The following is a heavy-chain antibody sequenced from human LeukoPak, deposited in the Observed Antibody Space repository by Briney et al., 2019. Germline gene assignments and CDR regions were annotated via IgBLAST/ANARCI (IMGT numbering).Heavy chain of an antibody. CDR3: ALGAVSSTSSTKGTGYFDY. CDR1: GGTFSSYA. V-gene: IGHV1-69*05. Sequence: SVKVSCKASGGTFSSYAISWVRQAPGQGLEWMGGIIPIFGTANYAQKFQGRVTITTDESTSTAYMELSSLRSEDTAVYYCALGAVSSTSSTKGTGYFDYWGQGTLVTVSS. CDR2: IIPIFGTA. J-gene: IGHJ4*02. D-gene: IGHD2-2*01.